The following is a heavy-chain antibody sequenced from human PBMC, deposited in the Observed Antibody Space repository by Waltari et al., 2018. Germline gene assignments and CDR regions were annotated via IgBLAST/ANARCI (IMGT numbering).Heavy chain of an antibody. J-gene: IGHJ6*03. D-gene: IGHD3-22*01. Sequence: QVQLQESGPGLVKPSETLSLTCTVSGDSITNYYWNWIRQPAGKGLEWIGRIYNSGTTNYNPSFQIRVTMSRDTSKNQFSLNLNSVTAADTAVYYCARVSRSSGTYYYYMDVWGTGTTVTVS. CDR3: ARVSRSSGTYYYYMDV. CDR1: GDSITNYY. CDR2: IYNSGTT. V-gene: IGHV4-4*07.